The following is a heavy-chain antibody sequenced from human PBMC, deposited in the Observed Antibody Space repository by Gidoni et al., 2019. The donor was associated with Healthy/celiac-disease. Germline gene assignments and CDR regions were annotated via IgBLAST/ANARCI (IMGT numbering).Heavy chain of an antibody. CDR3: TTVDSSGWMDAFDI. CDR1: GFTFSNAW. Sequence: EVQLVESGGGLVKPGGSLRLSCAASGFTFSNAWMSWVRQAPGKGLEWVGRIKSKTDGGTTDYAAPVKGRFTISRDDSKNTLYLQMNSLKTEDTAVYYCTTVDSSGWMDAFDIWGQGTMVTVSS. J-gene: IGHJ3*02. CDR2: IKSKTDGGTT. V-gene: IGHV3-15*01. D-gene: IGHD6-19*01.